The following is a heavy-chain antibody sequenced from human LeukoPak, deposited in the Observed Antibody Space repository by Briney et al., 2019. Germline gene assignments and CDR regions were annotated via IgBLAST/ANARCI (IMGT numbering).Heavy chain of an antibody. D-gene: IGHD6-6*01. CDR2: IGGGGGST. CDR3: AKLVPPIDD. CDR1: GFTFSRYG. J-gene: IGHJ4*02. Sequence: GSLRLSCAASGFTFSRYGMSWVRQAPGKGLEWVSVIGGGGGSTYYADSVKGRFTISRDNSKNTLYLQMNSLRAEDTAVYYCAKLVPPIDDWGQGTLVTVSS. V-gene: IGHV3-23*01.